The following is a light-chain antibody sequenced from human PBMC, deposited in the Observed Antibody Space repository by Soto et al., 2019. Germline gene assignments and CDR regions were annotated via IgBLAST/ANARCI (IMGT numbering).Light chain of an antibody. V-gene: IGLV8-61*01. CDR2: GTK. J-gene: IGLJ3*02. CDR3: VLYVGSGIWV. CDR1: SGSVSTSHF. Sequence: QTVVTQEPSFSVSPGGTVTLTCGLSSGSVSTSHFPNWYQQTPGQPPRTLIYGTKTRSSGVPDRFSGSILGIRAALTITGAQADDESDYYCVLYVGSGIWVFGGGTKVTGL.